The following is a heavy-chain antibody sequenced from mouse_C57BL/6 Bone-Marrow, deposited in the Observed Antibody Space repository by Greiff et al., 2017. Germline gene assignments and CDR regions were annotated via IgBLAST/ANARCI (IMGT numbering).Heavy chain of an antibody. J-gene: IGHJ1*03. V-gene: IGHV1-47*01. CDR3: ARGGYYRGYYFDG. CDR1: GYTFTTYP. CDR2: FHPYNDDT. D-gene: IGHD2-3*01. Sequence: QVHVKQSGAELVKPGASVKMSCKASGYTFTTYPIEWMKQNHGKSLEWIGNFHPYNDDTKYNEKFKGKATLTVEKSSSTVYVERSRLTSDDSAVYYGARGGYYRGYYFDGWGKGTTLKGSS.